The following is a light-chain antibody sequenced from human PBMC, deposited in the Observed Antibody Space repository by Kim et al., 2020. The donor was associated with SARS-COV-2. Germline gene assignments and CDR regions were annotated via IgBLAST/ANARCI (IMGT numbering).Light chain of an antibody. Sequence: LGQTVRITCQGDSLSSYYASWYQQKPGQAPVLVIYGKNNRPSGIPDRFSGSSSGNTVSLTITGAQAEDEADYYCNSRDSSGNHYVFGTGTKVTVL. CDR1: SLSSYY. CDR2: GKN. V-gene: IGLV3-19*01. J-gene: IGLJ1*01. CDR3: NSRDSSGNHYV.